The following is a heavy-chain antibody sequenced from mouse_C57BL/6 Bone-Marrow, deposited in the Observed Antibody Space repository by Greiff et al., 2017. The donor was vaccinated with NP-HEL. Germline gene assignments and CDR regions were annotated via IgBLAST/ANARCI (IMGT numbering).Heavy chain of an antibody. D-gene: IGHD2-5*01. CDR3: TRYSKKPRYFDV. V-gene: IGHV6-6*01. J-gene: IGHJ1*03. CDR2: IRNKANNHAT. Sequence: EVQLVESGGGLVQPGGSMKLSCAASGFTFSDAWMDWVRQSPEKGLEWVAEIRNKANNHATYYAESVKGRFTISRDDSKSSVYLQMNSLRAEDTGIYYCTRYSKKPRYFDVWGTGTTVTVSS. CDR1: GFTFSDAW.